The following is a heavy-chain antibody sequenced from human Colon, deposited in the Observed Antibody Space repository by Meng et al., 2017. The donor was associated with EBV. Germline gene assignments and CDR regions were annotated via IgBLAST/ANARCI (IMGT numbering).Heavy chain of an antibody. J-gene: IGHJ2*01. V-gene: IGHV3-74*01. Sequence: EVQLVESGGGLVQPGGSLRLSCAASGLTFSSYWMHWVRQAPGKGLVWVSRINNDASSTSYADSVKGRFAISRDNAKNTVYLQMNSLRAEDTAVYYCATGRGWYFDLWGRGTLVTVSS. D-gene: IGHD1-26*01. CDR3: ATGRGWYFDL. CDR2: INNDASST. CDR1: GLTFSSYW.